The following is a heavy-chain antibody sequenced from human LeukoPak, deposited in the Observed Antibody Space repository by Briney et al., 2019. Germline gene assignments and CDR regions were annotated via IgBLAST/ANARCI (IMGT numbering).Heavy chain of an antibody. Sequence: GGSLRLSCAASGFTFSDSALHWVREASGEGLGWGGYIRRKDYNYATAYVASVKGRFTISRDDPKNTAYLQMNSLKTEDTAVYFCARPHSGWGLCSFDYWGQGVLVTVSS. CDR1: GFTFSDSA. CDR2: IRRKDYNYAT. J-gene: IGHJ4*02. D-gene: IGHD6-19*01. CDR3: ARPHSGWGLCSFDY. V-gene: IGHV3-73*01.